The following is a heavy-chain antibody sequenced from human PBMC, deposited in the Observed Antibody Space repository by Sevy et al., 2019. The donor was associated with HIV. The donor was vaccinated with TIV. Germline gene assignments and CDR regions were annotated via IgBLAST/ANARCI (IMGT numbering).Heavy chain of an antibody. Sequence: SGPTLVKPTQTLTLTCTFSGFSLSTSGVGVGWIRQPPGKALEWLALIYWDDNKRYSPSLRSRLTITKDTSKNQVVLTMTYMDPVDTATYYCAHSLYGDYIGGYFDYWGQGTLVTVSS. CDR2: IYWDDNK. CDR1: GFSLSTSGVG. D-gene: IGHD4-17*01. CDR3: AHSLYGDYIGGYFDY. J-gene: IGHJ4*02. V-gene: IGHV2-5*02.